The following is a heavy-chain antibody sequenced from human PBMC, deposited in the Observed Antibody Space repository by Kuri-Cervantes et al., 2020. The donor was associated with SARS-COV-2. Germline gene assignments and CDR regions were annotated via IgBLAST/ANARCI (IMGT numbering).Heavy chain of an antibody. CDR1: GFTFSSYS. CDR3: ARENPTVFDY. V-gene: IGHV3-48*04. J-gene: IGHJ4*02. Sequence: GGSLRLSCAASGFTFSSYSINWVRQAPGKGLEWVSYISSTSSPTYYANSVKGRFTISRDNAKNTLYLQMNSLRAEDTAVYYCARENPTVFDYWGQGTLVTVSS. CDR2: ISSTSSPT.